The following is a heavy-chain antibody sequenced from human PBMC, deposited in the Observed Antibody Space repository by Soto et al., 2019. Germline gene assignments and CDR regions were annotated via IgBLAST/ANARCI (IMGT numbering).Heavy chain of an antibody. CDR1: GFSLSTSGVG. J-gene: IGHJ6*02. CDR2: IYWDDDK. V-gene: IGHV2-5*02. D-gene: IGHD2-2*01. Sequence: QITLKESGPTLVKPTQTLTLTCTFSGFSLSTSGVGVGWIRQPPGKALEWLALIYWDDDKRYSPSLKSRLTITKDPSKNQVVLTMTNMDPVDTATYYCAHTTQLLAYYYYYGMDVWGQGTTVTVSS. CDR3: AHTTQLLAYYYYYGMDV.